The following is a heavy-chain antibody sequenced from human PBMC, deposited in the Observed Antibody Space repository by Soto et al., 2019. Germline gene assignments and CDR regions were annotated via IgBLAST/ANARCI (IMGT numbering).Heavy chain of an antibody. V-gene: IGHV4-39*01. J-gene: IGHJ4*02. CDR2: IYYSGST. CDR3: ARGGTLWNPGY. D-gene: IGHD1-1*01. Sequence: QLQLQESGPGLVKPSETLSLTCTVSGGSISRSSYYWGWIRQPPGKGLEWIGSIYYSGSTYYNPSLKRRVIISVDTSKSQVSLKLRSVTAADTAGYYCARGGTLWNPGYWGQGTLVPVSS. CDR1: GGSISRSSYY.